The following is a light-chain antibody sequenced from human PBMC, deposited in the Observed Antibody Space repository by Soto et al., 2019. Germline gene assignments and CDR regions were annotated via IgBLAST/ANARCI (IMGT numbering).Light chain of an antibody. CDR2: DAS. Sequence: DIQMTQSPSSLSASVGDRITITCQASQDISNYLNWYQQKPGKAPKLLIYDASSLESGVPSRFSGSGSGTEFTLTISSLQPDDFATYYCQHYSSYSEAFGQGTKVDIK. CDR1: QDISNY. J-gene: IGKJ1*01. V-gene: IGKV1-5*01. CDR3: QHYSSYSEA.